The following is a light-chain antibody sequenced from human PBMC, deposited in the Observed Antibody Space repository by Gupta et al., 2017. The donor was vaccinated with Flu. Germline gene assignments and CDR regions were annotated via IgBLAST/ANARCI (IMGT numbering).Light chain of an antibody. V-gene: IGLV7-43*01. CDR3: LLHYGGAQLGV. CDR1: TGAVTSSHY. Sequence: QTVLTQEPSLTVSPGGTVTLTGAASTGAVTSSHYPSGFQQKPGQAPRALIYSTTNKHSWAPARFSGSRLGGKAALTVSGVQPEDEADYYCLLHYGGAQLGVFGGGTKLTVL. J-gene: IGLJ3*02. CDR2: STT.